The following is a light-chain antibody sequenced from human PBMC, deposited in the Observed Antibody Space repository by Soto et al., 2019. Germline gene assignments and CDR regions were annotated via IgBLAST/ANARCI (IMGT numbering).Light chain of an antibody. CDR1: ESINSW. CDR2: KAS. CDR3: QQYNHWYT. J-gene: IGKJ2*01. Sequence: DIQMTQSPSTLSASVGDRVTITCRASESINSWLAWYQQKPGKAPKLLIYKASSLQSGVPSRFSGSGSGTEFTRTISSLQPDDFATYYCQQYNHWYTFGQGTKLEIK. V-gene: IGKV1-5*03.